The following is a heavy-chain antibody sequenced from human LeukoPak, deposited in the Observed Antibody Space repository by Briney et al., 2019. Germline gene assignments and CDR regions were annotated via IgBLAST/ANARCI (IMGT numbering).Heavy chain of an antibody. V-gene: IGHV4-4*07. CDR2: IYTTGST. J-gene: IGHJ4*02. CDR1: GGSISSYY. CDR3: ARNQPNGGYRPHSDY. Sequence: SETLSLTCTVSGGSISSYYWSWIRQPAGKGLEWIGRIYTTGSTNYNPSLKSRVTISVDMSKNQFSLKLSSVTAADTAVYYCARNQPNGGYRPHSDYWGQGALVTVSS. D-gene: IGHD2-8*01.